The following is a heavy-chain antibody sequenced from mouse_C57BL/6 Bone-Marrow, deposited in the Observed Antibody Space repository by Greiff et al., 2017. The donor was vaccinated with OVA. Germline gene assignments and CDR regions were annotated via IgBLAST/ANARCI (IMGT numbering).Heavy chain of an antibody. CDR1: GYTFTSYG. Sequence: VQLQQSGAELARPGASVKLSCKASGYTFTSYGISWVKQRTGQGLEWIGEIYPRSGNTYYNEKFKGKATLTADKSSSTAYMELRSLTSEDSAVYFWARGGYYGLAYWGQGTLVTVSA. V-gene: IGHV1-81*01. CDR2: IYPRSGNT. D-gene: IGHD2-1*01. CDR3: ARGGYYGLAY. J-gene: IGHJ3*01.